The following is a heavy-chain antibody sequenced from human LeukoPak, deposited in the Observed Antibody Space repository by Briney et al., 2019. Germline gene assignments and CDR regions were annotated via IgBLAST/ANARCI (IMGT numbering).Heavy chain of an antibody. V-gene: IGHV4-4*07. J-gene: IGHJ4*02. CDR1: GDSITNFY. CDR2: VYPNGNT. CDR3: ARAGGSVGWYGTIDS. Sequence: SETLSLTCTVFGDSITNFYWSWIRQSAGKGLEWIGRVYPNGNTDSNPSLKGRVTISLDKSENQFSLRLSSVTAADTAVYYCARAGGSVGWYGTIDSWGQGTLVTVSS. D-gene: IGHD6-19*01.